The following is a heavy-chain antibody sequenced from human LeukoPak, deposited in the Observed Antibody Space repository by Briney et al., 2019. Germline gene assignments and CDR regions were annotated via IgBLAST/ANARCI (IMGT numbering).Heavy chain of an antibody. CDR1: GGSISSGSYY. CDR2: IYTSGST. Sequence: PSETLSLTCTVSGGSISSGSYYWSWIRQPAGKGLEWIGRIYTSGSTNYNPSLKSRVTISVDTSKNQFSLKLSSVTAADTAVYYCARDSSGYGVYYFDYWGQGTLVTASS. D-gene: IGHD3-22*01. CDR3: ARDSSGYGVYYFDY. J-gene: IGHJ4*02. V-gene: IGHV4-61*02.